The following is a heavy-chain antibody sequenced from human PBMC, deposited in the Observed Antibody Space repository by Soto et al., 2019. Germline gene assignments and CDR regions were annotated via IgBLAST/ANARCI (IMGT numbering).Heavy chain of an antibody. V-gene: IGHV3-23*01. CDR1: GFTFSSCA. Sequence: EVQLLESGGKLVQPGGSLRLSCAASGFTFSSCAMSWVRLVPGKGLEWVSSISGSGDSTYFADSVKGRFTISRDNTKNTLILQMNGMRGEDTAEYYCAKGQSGYSFGFYDYWGQGTLVTVSS. CDR2: ISGSGDST. J-gene: IGHJ4*02. CDR3: AKGQSGYSFGFYDY. D-gene: IGHD5-18*01.